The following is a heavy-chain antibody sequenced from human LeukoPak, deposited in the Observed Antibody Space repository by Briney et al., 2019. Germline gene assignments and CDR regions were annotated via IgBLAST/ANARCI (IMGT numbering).Heavy chain of an antibody. D-gene: IGHD2-21*01. V-gene: IGHV3-21*01. Sequence: GGSLRLSCAASGFTFSNYNMNWVRQAPGKGLEWVSSISSSSTYIFYLDSVKGRFTISRDNAKNSLYLQMNSLRAEDTALYYCARDLGGDPIDAFDIWGQGTMVTVSS. CDR2: ISSSSTYI. J-gene: IGHJ3*02. CDR1: GFTFSNYN. CDR3: ARDLGGDPIDAFDI.